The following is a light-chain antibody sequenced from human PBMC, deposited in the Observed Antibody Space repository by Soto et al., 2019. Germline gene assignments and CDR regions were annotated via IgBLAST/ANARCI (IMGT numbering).Light chain of an antibody. J-gene: IGLJ2*01. CDR3: SSYGGSNNLV. CDR2: EVK. Sequence: QSALTQPASVFGSPGQSITISCTGTSNDVGRYNFVSWYQQHPDKAPKLIIYEVKKRPPGVSDRFSASKSGKTASLTISGLQAEDEADYYCSSYGGSNNLVFGGGTKLTVL. CDR1: SNDVGRYNF. V-gene: IGLV2-14*01.